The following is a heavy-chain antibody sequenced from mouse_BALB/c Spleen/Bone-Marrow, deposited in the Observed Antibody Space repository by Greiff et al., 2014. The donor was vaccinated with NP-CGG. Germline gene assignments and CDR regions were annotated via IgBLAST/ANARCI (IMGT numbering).Heavy chain of an antibody. J-gene: IGHJ2*01. V-gene: IGHV1-55*01. CDR2: IYPGSGST. Sequence: QVQLQQSGAELVKPGTSVKLSCKASGYNFTSYWINWVKLRPGQGLEWIGDIYPGSGSTNYNGKFKSKATLTVDTSSSTAYMQLSSLASEDSALYYCAREAWANWDYFDYWGQGTTLTVSS. D-gene: IGHD4-1*01. CDR3: AREAWANWDYFDY. CDR1: GYNFTSYW.